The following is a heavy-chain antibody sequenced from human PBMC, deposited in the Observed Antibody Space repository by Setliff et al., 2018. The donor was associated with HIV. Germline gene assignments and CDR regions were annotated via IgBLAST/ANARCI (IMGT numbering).Heavy chain of an antibody. Sequence: GGSLRLSCAASGFSFSTHSMHWVRQAPGKGLEWVAYMTSDSRTIYYADSVTGRFTISRDNAKSSVYLQMNTLRAEDTALYYCARDPGSGWYVNRYLDYWGQGTLVTVSS. CDR3: ARDPGSGWYVNRYLDY. J-gene: IGHJ4*02. D-gene: IGHD6-19*01. V-gene: IGHV3-48*04. CDR2: MTSDSRTI. CDR1: GFSFSTHS.